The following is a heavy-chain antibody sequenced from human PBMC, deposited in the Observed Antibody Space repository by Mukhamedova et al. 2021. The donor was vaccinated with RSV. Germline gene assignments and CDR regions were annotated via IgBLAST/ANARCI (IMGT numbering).Heavy chain of an antibody. CDR2: ISYDGSKV. J-gene: IGHJ4*03. Sequence: LEWVAVISYDGSKVYYADSVEGRFTISRDNSKNTLYLQMNSLRHEDTAGYYCAKDLSGDGYNFGYFDNWG. D-gene: IGHD5-24*01. CDR3: AKDLSGDGYNFGYFDN. V-gene: IGHV3-30*18.